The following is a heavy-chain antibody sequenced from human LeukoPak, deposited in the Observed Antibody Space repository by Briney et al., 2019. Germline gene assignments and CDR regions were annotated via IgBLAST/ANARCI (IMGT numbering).Heavy chain of an antibody. D-gene: IGHD5-18*01. J-gene: IGHJ4*02. CDR3: ARGGDVDTAMVHEDASFDY. CDR1: GGSISSGGYY. CDR2: IYYSGST. Sequence: SETLSLTCTVSGGSISSGGYYWSWIRQHPGKGLEWIGYIYYSGSTYYSPSLKSRVTISVDTSKNQFSLKLSSVTAADTAVYYCARGGDVDTAMVHEDASFDYWGQGTLVTVSS. V-gene: IGHV4-31*03.